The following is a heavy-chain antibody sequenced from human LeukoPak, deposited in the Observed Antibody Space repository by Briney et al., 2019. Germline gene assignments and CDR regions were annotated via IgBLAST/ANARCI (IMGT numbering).Heavy chain of an antibody. CDR3: AKGGRGNGEVY. CDR2: ISSSSSTI. J-gene: IGHJ4*02. Sequence: GGSLRLSCAASGFTFSSYSMNWVRQAPGKGLEWVSYISSSSSTIHYADSVKGRFTISRDNAKNSLYLQMNSLRAEDTAVYYCAKGGRGNGEVYWGQGTLVTVSS. V-gene: IGHV3-48*01. D-gene: IGHD2-8*01. CDR1: GFTFSSYS.